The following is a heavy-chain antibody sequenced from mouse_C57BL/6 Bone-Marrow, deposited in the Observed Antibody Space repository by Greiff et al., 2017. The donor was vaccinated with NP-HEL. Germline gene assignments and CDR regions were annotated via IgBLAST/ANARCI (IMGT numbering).Heavy chain of an antibody. D-gene: IGHD4-1*01. Sequence: DVKLVESGEGLVKPGGSLKLSCAASGFTFSSYAMSWVRQTPEKRLEWVAYISSGGAYIYYADTVKGRFPISRDKARNTLYLQRSRLKSEDTAMYYCTREGPNFLFADWGQGTLVTVSA. J-gene: IGHJ3*01. V-gene: IGHV5-9-1*02. CDR3: TREGPNFLFAD. CDR2: ISSGGAYI. CDR1: GFTFSSYA.